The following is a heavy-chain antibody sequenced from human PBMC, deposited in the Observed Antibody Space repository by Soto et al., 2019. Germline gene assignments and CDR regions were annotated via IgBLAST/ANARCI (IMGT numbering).Heavy chain of an antibody. D-gene: IGHD6-13*01. Sequence: ASETLSLTCTVSGGSISSSSYYWGWIRQPPGKGLEWIGSIYYSGSTYYNPSLKSRVTISVDTSKNQFSLKLSSVTAADTAVYYCARQGAAAAGTWGYYYYGMDGWGQATTVTVSS. CDR1: GGSISSSSYY. J-gene: IGHJ6*02. V-gene: IGHV4-39*01. CDR3: ARQGAAAAGTWGYYYYGMDG. CDR2: IYYSGST.